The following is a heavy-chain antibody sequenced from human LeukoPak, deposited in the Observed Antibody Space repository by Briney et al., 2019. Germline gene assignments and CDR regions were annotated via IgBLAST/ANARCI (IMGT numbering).Heavy chain of an antibody. CDR2: IYYSGGT. V-gene: IGHV4-59*01. CDR1: GGSISSYY. Sequence: SETLSLTCTVSGGSISSYYWSWIRQPPGKGLEWIGYIYYSGGTNYNPSLKSRVTISVDTSKNQFSLKLSSVTAADTAVYYCARVGTTGYYFDYWGQGTLVTVSS. J-gene: IGHJ4*02. D-gene: IGHD4-17*01. CDR3: ARVGTTGYYFDY.